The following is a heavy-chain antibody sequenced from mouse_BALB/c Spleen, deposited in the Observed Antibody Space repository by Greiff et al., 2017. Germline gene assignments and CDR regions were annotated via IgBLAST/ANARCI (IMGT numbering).Heavy chain of an antibody. V-gene: IGHV5-6*01. Sequence: EVKVVESGGDLVKPGGSLKLSCAASGFTFSSYGMSWVRQTPDKRLEWVATISSGGGSTYYPDTMERRFIISRDNTKKTLYLQMSSLRSEDTALYYCASYDGYTGAMDYWGQGTSVTVSS. CDR1: GFTFSSYG. CDR3: ASYDGYTGAMDY. J-gene: IGHJ4*01. CDR2: ISSGGGST. D-gene: IGHD2-3*01.